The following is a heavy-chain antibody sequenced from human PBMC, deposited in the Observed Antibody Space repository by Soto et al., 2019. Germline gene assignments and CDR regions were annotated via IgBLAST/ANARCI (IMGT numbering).Heavy chain of an antibody. J-gene: IGHJ3*02. Sequence: PGGSLRLSCAASGFPFSIYSMNWVRQSPGKGLEWVSSISSSSSYIYYADSVKGRFTISRDNAKNSLYLQMNSLRAEDTAVYYCARDMRERGTVLRLLEWLLNDAFDIWGRGT. CDR1: GFPFSIYS. CDR3: ARDMRERGTVLRLLEWLLNDAFDI. CDR2: ISSSSSYI. V-gene: IGHV3-21*01. D-gene: IGHD3-3*01.